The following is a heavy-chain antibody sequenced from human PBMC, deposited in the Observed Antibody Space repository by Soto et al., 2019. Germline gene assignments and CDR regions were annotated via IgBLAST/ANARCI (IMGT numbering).Heavy chain of an antibody. V-gene: IGHV3-21*01. CDR3: ARELQLTGTTNNWFDP. Sequence: PGGSLRLSCAASGFTFSSYAMSWVRQAPGKGLEWVSSISSSSSYIYYADSVKGRFTISRDNAKNSLYLQMNSLRAGDTAVYYCARELQLTGTTNNWFDPWGQGTLVTVSS. CDR2: ISSSSSYI. CDR1: GFTFSSYA. D-gene: IGHD1-7*01. J-gene: IGHJ5*02.